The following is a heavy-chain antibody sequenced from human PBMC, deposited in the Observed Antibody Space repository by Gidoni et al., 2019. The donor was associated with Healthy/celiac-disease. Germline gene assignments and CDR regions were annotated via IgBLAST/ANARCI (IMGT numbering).Heavy chain of an antibody. V-gene: IGHV3-7*03. CDR1: GFTFSRYW. J-gene: IGHJ6*03. Sequence: EVQLVESGGVLVQPGGSLRLSCASSGFTFSRYWLRWVRQAPGKGLEWVSNIKQDGSEKDYVDSVKGRFTISRDNAKNSLYLQMNSLRAEDTAVYYCARDQIAARPSIDDYYYYMDVWGKGTTVTVSS. D-gene: IGHD6-6*01. CDR3: ARDQIAARPSIDDYYYYMDV. CDR2: IKQDGSEK.